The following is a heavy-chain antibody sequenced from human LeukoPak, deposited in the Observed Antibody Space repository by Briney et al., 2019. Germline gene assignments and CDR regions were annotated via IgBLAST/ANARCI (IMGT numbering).Heavy chain of an antibody. CDR3: ARHRYDFWSGPSFDY. D-gene: IGHD3-3*01. CDR1: GGSISSSSYY. CDR2: IYYSGST. V-gene: IGHV4-39*01. J-gene: IGHJ4*02. Sequence: SETLSLTCTVSGGSISSSSYYWGWIRQPPGKGLECIGSIYYSGSTYYNPSLKSRVTISVDTSKNQFSLKLSSVTAADTAVYYCARHRYDFWSGPSFDYWGQGTLVTVSS.